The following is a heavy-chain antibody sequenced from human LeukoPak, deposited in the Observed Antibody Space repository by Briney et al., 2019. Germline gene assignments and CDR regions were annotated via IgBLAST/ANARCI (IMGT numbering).Heavy chain of an antibody. D-gene: IGHD3-3*01. J-gene: IGHJ6*03. CDR3: ARVGVATNLGYYYYMDV. V-gene: IGHV4-34*01. CDR2: INHSGST. Sequence: SETLSLTRAVYGGSFSGYYWSWIRQPPGKGLEWIGEINHSGSTNYNPSLKSRVTISVDTSKNQFSLKLSSVTAADTAVYYCARVGVATNLGYYYYMDVWGKGTTVTVSS. CDR1: GGSFSGYY.